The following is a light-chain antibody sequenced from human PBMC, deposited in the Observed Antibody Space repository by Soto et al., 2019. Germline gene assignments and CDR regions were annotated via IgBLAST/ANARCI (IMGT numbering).Light chain of an antibody. Sequence: DIQMTQSPSILSASVGDRVTITCRASQTISTWLAWYQQKPGKAPKLLIYRASTLESRVPSRFSGSGSGTEFTLTISSLQPDDSATYYCQQYNGYLTWTFGLGTKVEIK. CDR2: RAS. V-gene: IGKV1-5*03. CDR1: QTISTW. CDR3: QQYNGYLTWT. J-gene: IGKJ1*01.